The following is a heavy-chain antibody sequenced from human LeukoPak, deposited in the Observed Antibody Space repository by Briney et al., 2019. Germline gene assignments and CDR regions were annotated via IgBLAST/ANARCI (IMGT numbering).Heavy chain of an antibody. Sequence: SETLSLTCTVSGYSINSGYFWGWIRQSPGKGLEWIASIYHSGTTYYNPSLKSRVTISVDASKDQFSLKLSSVTAADTAVYYCARGLGGGNSVYFDLWGRGTLVTVSS. CDR1: GYSINSGYF. D-gene: IGHD4-23*01. CDR3: ARGLGGGNSVYFDL. J-gene: IGHJ2*01. CDR2: IYHSGTT. V-gene: IGHV4-38-2*02.